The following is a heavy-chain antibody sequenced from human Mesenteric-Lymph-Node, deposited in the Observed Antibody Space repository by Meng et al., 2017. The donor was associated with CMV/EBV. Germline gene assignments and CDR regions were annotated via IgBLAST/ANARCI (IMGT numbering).Heavy chain of an antibody. Sequence: KASGNAFTGYYVHWVRQAPGQGLEWMGRINVDSGGTNYPQKFQGRVTMTTDTSISTVYMELSRLRSDDTAMYYCARGLGGSGSYPYEIWGQGTLVTVSS. D-gene: IGHD3-10*01. CDR2: INVDSGGT. CDR1: GNAFTGYY. J-gene: IGHJ4*02. CDR3: ARGLGGSGSYPYEI. V-gene: IGHV1-2*06.